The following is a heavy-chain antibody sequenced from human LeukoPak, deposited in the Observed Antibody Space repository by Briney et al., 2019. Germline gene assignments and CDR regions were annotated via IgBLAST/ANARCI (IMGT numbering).Heavy chain of an antibody. J-gene: IGHJ4*02. Sequence: GGSLRLSCAASGFTFSSYSMNWVRQAPGKGLEWVSYISSSSSTIYYADSVKGRFTISRDNSKNTLYLQMNSLRAEDTAVYYCAKESGYSSGWSWDYWGQGTLVTVSS. CDR3: AKESGYSSGWSWDY. CDR1: GFTFSSYS. V-gene: IGHV3-48*01. D-gene: IGHD6-19*01. CDR2: ISSSSSTI.